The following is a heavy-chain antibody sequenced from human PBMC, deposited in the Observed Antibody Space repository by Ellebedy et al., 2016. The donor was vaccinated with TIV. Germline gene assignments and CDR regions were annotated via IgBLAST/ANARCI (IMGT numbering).Heavy chain of an antibody. D-gene: IGHD4-23*01. Sequence: SGPTLVKPTQTLTLTCTFSGFSLTGIGEGVAWIRQPPGKALEWLAVIYSNDDRRYSPSLKNRLTITKDTSKKEVVLTMTNMDPVDTATYYCALREVDGGNLFDYWGQGTLVTVSS. CDR3: ALREVDGGNLFDY. CDR1: GFSLTGIGEG. CDR2: IYSNDDR. V-gene: IGHV2-5*01. J-gene: IGHJ4*02.